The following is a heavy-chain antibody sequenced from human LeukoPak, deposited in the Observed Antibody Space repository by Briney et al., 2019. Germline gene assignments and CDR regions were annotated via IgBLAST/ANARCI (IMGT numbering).Heavy chain of an antibody. CDR1: GFTFRNYV. Sequence: PGGSLRLSCATSGFTFRNYVMHWVRQAPGKGLEWLALLSSDGTNDYYADSVKGRFTIFRDTSKNTLYLQMNSLKNEDTAVYYCGRGHWGLDYWGQGALVTVSS. D-gene: IGHD7-27*01. CDR3: GRGHWGLDY. V-gene: IGHV3-30*03. J-gene: IGHJ4*02. CDR2: LSSDGTND.